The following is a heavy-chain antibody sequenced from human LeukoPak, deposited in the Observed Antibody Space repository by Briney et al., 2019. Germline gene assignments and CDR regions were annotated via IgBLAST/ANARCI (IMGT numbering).Heavy chain of an antibody. CDR1: GGSISSSSYY. V-gene: IGHV4-39*07. CDR3: ARGRIAAPNWFDP. CDR2: IYYSGST. J-gene: IGHJ5*02. Sequence: SETLSLTCTVSGGSISSSSYYWGWIRQPPGKGLEWIGSIYYSGSTYYNPSLKSRVTISVDTSKNQFSLKLNSVTAADTAVYYCARGRIAAPNWFDPWGQGTLVTVSS. D-gene: IGHD6-13*01.